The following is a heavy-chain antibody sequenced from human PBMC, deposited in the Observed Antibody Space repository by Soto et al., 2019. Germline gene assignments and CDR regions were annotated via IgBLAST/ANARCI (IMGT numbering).Heavy chain of an antibody. CDR3: AREGRITIFGVVIIRGDAFDI. Sequence: SETLSLTCTVSGGSISSYDWSWIRQPAGKGLEWIGRIYTSGSTNYNPSLKSRVTMSVDTSKNQFSLKLSSVTAADTAVYYCAREGRITIFGVVIIRGDAFDIWGQATMVTVSS. CDR1: GGSISSYD. CDR2: IYTSGST. J-gene: IGHJ3*02. D-gene: IGHD3-3*01. V-gene: IGHV4-4*07.